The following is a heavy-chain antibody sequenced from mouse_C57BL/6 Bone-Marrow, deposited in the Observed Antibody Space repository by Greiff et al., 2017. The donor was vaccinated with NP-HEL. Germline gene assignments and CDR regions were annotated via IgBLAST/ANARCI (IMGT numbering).Heavy chain of an antibody. V-gene: IGHV1-55*01. D-gene: IGHD2-3*01. J-gene: IGHJ2*01. Sequence: VQLQQPGAELVKPGASVKMSCKASGYTFTSYWITWVKQRPGQGLGWIGDIYPGSGSINSNEKFKSKATLTVDTSSSTAYMQLSSLTSEDSAVYYCARWKIDGPGDYWGQGTTLTVSS. CDR1: GYTFTSYW. CDR2: IYPGSGSI. CDR3: ARWKIDGPGDY.